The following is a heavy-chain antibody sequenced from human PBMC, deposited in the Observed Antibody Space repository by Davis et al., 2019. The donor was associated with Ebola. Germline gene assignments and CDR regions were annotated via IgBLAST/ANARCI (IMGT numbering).Heavy chain of an antibody. CDR3: ARAGGFIVATITFYYYYGMDV. CDR2: ISAYNGNT. J-gene: IGHJ6*02. D-gene: IGHD5-12*01. V-gene: IGHV1-18*01. Sequence: ASVKVSCKASGYTFTSYGISWVRQAPGQGLEWMGWISAYNGNTHYAQKLQGRVTMTTDTSTSTAYMELRRLRSDDTAVYYCARAGGFIVATITFYYYYGMDVWGQGTTVTVSS. CDR1: GYTFTSYG.